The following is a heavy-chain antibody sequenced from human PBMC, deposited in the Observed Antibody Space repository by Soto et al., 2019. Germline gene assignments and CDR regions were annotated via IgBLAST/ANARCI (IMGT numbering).Heavy chain of an antibody. Sequence: GWSLRLSFAASGLTFTSYAMSWVRQAPGKEQEWVSAIMGSGGSTYYADGVKGRFTISRDKSKNTRDVEMNSLRDEDTAVYYCAKLGRGYSGYDSRFIEHYWGQGTLVTVSS. CDR1: GLTFTSYA. CDR2: IMGSGGST. J-gene: IGHJ4*02. CDR3: AKLGRGYSGYDSRFIEHY. D-gene: IGHD5-12*01. V-gene: IGHV3-23*01.